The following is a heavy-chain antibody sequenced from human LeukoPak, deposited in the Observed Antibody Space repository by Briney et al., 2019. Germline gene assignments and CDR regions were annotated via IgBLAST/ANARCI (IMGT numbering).Heavy chain of an antibody. Sequence: PSETLSLTCTVSGGSISSSSYYWGWIRQPPGKGLEWIGSIYYSGSTYYNPSLKSRVTISVDTSKNQFSLKLSSVTAADTAVYYCARGVLAVAGPLDYWGQGTLVTVSS. CDR1: GGSISSSSYY. D-gene: IGHD6-19*01. CDR3: ARGVLAVAGPLDY. J-gene: IGHJ4*02. V-gene: IGHV4-39*07. CDR2: IYYSGST.